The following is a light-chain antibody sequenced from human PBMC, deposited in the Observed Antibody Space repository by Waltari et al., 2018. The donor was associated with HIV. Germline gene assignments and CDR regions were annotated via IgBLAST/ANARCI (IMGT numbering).Light chain of an antibody. V-gene: IGLV1-47*01. CDR1: SSNIGSNY. Sequence: QSVLTQPPSASGTPGQRVTISCSGSSSNIGSNYVYWYQQLPGTAPKLLIYRNNRRPSVVPDRFSGSKSGPSASLSIIGLRSADEADYYCAAWEDSLSGWVFGGGTKLTVL. J-gene: IGLJ3*02. CDR3: AAWEDSLSGWV. CDR2: RNN.